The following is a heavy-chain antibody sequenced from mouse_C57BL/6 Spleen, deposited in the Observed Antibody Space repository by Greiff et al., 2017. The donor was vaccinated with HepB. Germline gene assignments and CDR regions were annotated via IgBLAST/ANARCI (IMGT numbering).Heavy chain of an antibody. J-gene: IGHJ2*01. D-gene: IGHD3-3*01. CDR1: GFTFSDYG. CDR3: AREGQGFLDY. V-gene: IGHV5-17*01. Sequence: EVKLVESGGGLVKPGGSLKLSCAASGFTFSDYGMHWVRQAPEKGLEWVAYISSGSSTIYYADTVKGRFTISRDNAKNTLFLQMTSLRSEDTAMYYCAREGQGFLDYWGQGTTLTVAS. CDR2: ISSGSSTI.